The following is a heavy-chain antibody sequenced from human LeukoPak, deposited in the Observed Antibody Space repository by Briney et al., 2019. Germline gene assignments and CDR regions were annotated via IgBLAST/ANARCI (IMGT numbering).Heavy chain of an antibody. CDR1: GYTFTSYY. V-gene: IGHV1-46*01. J-gene: IGHJ1*01. Sequence: ASVKVSCKASGYTFTSYYMHWVRQAPGQGLEWMGLINPSGGSTSCAQKFQGRVTMTRDTSTSTVYMELSSLRSEDTAVYYCAKDYYDSSGYSEYFQHWGQGTLVTVSS. CDR2: INPSGGST. CDR3: AKDYYDSSGYSEYFQH. D-gene: IGHD3-22*01.